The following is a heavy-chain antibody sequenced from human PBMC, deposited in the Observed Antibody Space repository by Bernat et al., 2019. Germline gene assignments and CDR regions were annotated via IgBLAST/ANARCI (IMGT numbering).Heavy chain of an antibody. J-gene: IGHJ4*02. Sequence: EVQLVESGGGLIQPGGSLRLSCAASWVTVSNNYMSWVRQAPGKGLEWVSVTYGGGGTSYADSVKGRFTISRDNSKNTLWLQMNSLRAEDTAVYYCARDRDGYRYFDYWGQGTLVTVSS. CDR2: TYGGGGT. D-gene: IGHD5-24*01. CDR1: WVTVSNNY. V-gene: IGHV3-53*01. CDR3: ARDRDGYRYFDY.